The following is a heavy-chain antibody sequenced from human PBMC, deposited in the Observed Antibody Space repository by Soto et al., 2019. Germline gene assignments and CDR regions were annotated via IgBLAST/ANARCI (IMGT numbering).Heavy chain of an antibody. CDR1: GFTFSDYA. CDR2: ISSSGVST. CDR3: AKDRESCTVTNCLGSNWFDP. V-gene: IGHV3-23*01. D-gene: IGHD2-8*02. Sequence: GGSLRLSCAASGFTFSDYAMNWVSQVPGKELEWVSSISSSGVSTYFADSVRGRFTISRDNSKNTLFLQMNTLRAEDTALYYCAKDRESCTVTNCLGSNWFDPWGQGTLVTVSS. J-gene: IGHJ5*02.